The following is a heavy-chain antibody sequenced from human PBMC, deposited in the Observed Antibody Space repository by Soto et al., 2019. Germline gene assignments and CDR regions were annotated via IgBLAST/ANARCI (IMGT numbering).Heavy chain of an antibody. CDR1: GFTFSSYG. D-gene: IGHD3-9*01. J-gene: IGHJ4*02. V-gene: IGHV3-30*18. Sequence: GSLRLSCAASGFTFSSYGMHWVRQAPGKGLEWVAVISYDGSNKYYADSVKGRFTISRDNSKNTLYLQMNSLRAEDTAVYYCAKAIRYFDWLLSDYFDYWGQGTLVTVSS. CDR2: ISYDGSNK. CDR3: AKAIRYFDWLLSDYFDY.